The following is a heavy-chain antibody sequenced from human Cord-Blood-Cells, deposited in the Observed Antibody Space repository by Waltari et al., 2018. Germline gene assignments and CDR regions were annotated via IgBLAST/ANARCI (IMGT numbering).Heavy chain of an antibody. Sequence: QVQLVQSGAEVKKPGASVKVSCKSSGYTFTGYYMHGVRQAPGQGPEWMGWINPNSGGTNYAQKFQGRVTMTRDTSISTAYMELSRLRSDDTAVYYCARAAGDFSAFDIWGQGTMVTVSS. D-gene: IGHD7-27*01. V-gene: IGHV1-2*02. CDR3: ARAAGDFSAFDI. CDR1: GYTFTGYY. CDR2: INPNSGGT. J-gene: IGHJ3*02.